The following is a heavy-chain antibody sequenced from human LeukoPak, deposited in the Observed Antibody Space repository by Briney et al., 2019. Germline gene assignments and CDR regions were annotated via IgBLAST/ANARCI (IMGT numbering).Heavy chain of an antibody. CDR2: ISYDGSNK. J-gene: IGHJ4*02. V-gene: IGHV3-30-3*01. CDR3: ARDHYNAHQLYDSSGYYDY. D-gene: IGHD3-22*01. CDR1: GFTFSSYA. Sequence: GGSLRLSCAASGFTFSSYAMHWVRQAPGKGLEWVAVISYDGSNKYYADSVKGRFTISRDNSKNTLYLQMNSLRAEDTAVYYCARDHYNAHQLYDSSGYYDYWGQGTLVTVSS.